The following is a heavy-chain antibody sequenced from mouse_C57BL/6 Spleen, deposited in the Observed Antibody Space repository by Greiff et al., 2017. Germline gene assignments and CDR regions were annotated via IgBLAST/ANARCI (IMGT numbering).Heavy chain of an antibody. CDR1: GYSFTGYY. CDR2: INPSTGGT. Sequence: EVQLQQSGPELVKPGASVKISCKASGYSFTGYYMNWVKQSPEKSLEWIGEINPSTGGTTYNQKFKAKATLTVDKSSSTAYMQLKSLTSEDSAVYYCARFLITTVVADYWGQGTTLTVSS. D-gene: IGHD1-1*01. CDR3: ARFLITTVVADY. V-gene: IGHV1-42*01. J-gene: IGHJ2*01.